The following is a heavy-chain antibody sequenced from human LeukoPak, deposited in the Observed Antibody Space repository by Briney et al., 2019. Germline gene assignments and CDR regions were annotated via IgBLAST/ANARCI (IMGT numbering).Heavy chain of an antibody. J-gene: IGHJ4*02. V-gene: IGHV3-23*01. D-gene: IGHD2-21*02. CDR1: GFTFSSYA. Sequence: GGSLRLSCAASGFTFSSYAMSWVRQAPGKGLEWVSAISGSGGSTYYADSVKGRFTISRDNSKNTLYLQMNSLRAEDTAVYYCAKSNLHIVVVTAPYYFDYWGQGTLVTVSS. CDR2: ISGSGGST. CDR3: AKSNLHIVVVTAPYYFDY.